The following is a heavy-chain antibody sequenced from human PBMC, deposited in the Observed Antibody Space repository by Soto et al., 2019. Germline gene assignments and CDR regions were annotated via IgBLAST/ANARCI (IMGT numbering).Heavy chain of an antibody. CDR2: ISGSGGST. CDR3: AKDSIAAAGTGWFDP. CDR1: GFTFSSDA. Sequence: GGSLRPSCAASGFTFSSDAMSWVRQAPGKGLEWVSAISGSGGSTYYADSVKGLFTISRDNSKNTLYLQMNSLRAEDTAVYYCAKDSIAAAGTGWFDPWGQGTLVTVSS. J-gene: IGHJ5*02. V-gene: IGHV3-23*01. D-gene: IGHD6-13*01.